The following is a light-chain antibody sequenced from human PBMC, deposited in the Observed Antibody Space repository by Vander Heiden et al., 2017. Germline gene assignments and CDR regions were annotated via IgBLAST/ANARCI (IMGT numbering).Light chain of an antibody. CDR3: CSYAGSSTPYV. CDR2: EGS. J-gene: IGLJ1*01. Sequence: QSALTQPASVSGSPGQSITISCTGTSSDVGSYNLVSWYHQHPGKAPKLMIYEGSKRPSGVSNRFSGSKSGNTASLTISGLQAEDEADYYCCSYAGSSTPYVFGTGTKVTVL. CDR1: SSDVGSYNL. V-gene: IGLV2-23*01.